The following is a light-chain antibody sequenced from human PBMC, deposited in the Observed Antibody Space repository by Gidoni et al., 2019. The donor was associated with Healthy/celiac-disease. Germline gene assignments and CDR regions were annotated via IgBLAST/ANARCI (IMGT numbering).Light chain of an antibody. CDR1: SSDVGGSIH. Sequence: QSALPQPPSASGAPGQSVNISCTGTSSDVGGSIHVSWYQQPPGKAPKLIIYDVAGRPSGVPARFSGSKSGNTASLPVSGLQAEDEADYYCVSYTSSYTYVFGTGTTVTVL. CDR3: VSYTSSYTYV. V-gene: IGLV2-8*01. J-gene: IGLJ1*01. CDR2: DVA.